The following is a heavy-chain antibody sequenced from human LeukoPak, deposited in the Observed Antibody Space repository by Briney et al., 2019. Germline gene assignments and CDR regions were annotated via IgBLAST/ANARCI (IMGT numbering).Heavy chain of an antibody. CDR2: IESSGATT. D-gene: IGHD4-17*01. CDR3: ARDTYGAPDS. J-gene: IGHJ4*02. CDR1: GFTFRSHG. V-gene: IGHV3-23*01. Sequence: GGSLRLSCAASGFTFRSHGMHWARQAPGKGLEWVSLIESSGATTYYADSVKGRFTISRDDSKNTLYLQMNSLRAEDTALYYCARDTYGAPDSWGQGTLVTVSS.